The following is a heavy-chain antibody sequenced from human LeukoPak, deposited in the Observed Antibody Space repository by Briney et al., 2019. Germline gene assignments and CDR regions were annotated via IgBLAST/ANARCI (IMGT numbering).Heavy chain of an antibody. CDR3: ARDDDILTGYPGAQFDY. CDR1: GGSISSHY. J-gene: IGHJ4*02. V-gene: IGHV4-59*11. D-gene: IGHD3-9*01. CDR2: IYYSGST. Sequence: SETLSLTCTVSGGSISSHYWSWIRQPPGKGLEWIGYIYYSGSTNYNPSLKSRVTISVDTSKNQFSLKLSSVTAADTAVYYCARDDDILTGYPGAQFDYWGQGALVTVSS.